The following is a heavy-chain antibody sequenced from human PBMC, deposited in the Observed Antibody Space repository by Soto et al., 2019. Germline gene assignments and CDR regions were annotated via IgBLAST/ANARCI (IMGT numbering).Heavy chain of an antibody. CDR1: GGSISSSSYY. D-gene: IGHD3-3*01. J-gene: IGHJ5*02. V-gene: IGHV4-39*01. Sequence: SETLSLTCTVSGGSISSSSYYWGWIRQPPGKGLEWIGSIYYSGSTYYNPSLKSRVTISVDTSKNQFSLKLSSVTAADTAVYYCARRKKGITILGVVSIWFDPWGQGTLVTVSS. CDR3: ARRKKGITILGVVSIWFDP. CDR2: IYYSGST.